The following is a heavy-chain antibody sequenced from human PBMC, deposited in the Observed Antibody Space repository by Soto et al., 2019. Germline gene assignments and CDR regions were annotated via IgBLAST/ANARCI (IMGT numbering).Heavy chain of an antibody. CDR1: GFTFSSYA. V-gene: IGHV3-30-3*01. D-gene: IGHD3-22*01. J-gene: IGHJ4*02. Sequence: ESGGGVVQPGRSLRLSCAASGFTFSSYAMHWVRQAPGKGLEWVAVISYDGSNKYYADSVKGRFTISRDNSKNTLYLQMNSLRAEDTAVYYCARAHYYDSSGYRLYYFDYWGQGTLVTVSS. CDR2: ISYDGSNK. CDR3: ARAHYYDSSGYRLYYFDY.